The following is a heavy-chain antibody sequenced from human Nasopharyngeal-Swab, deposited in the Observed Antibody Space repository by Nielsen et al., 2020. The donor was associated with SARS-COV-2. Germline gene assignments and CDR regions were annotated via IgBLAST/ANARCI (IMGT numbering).Heavy chain of an antibody. Sequence: CAASGFTFDDYAMHWVRQAPGKGREWVSGISWNSGSIGYADSVKGRFTISRDNAKNSLYLQMNSLRAEDTALYYCAKAPSSGTDDAFDIWGQGTMVTVSS. J-gene: IGHJ3*02. D-gene: IGHD2/OR15-2a*01. CDR1: GFTFDDYA. V-gene: IGHV3-9*01. CDR2: ISWNSGSI. CDR3: AKAPSSGTDDAFDI.